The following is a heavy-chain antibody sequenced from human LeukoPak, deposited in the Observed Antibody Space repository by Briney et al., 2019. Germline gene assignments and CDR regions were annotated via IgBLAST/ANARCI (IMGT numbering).Heavy chain of an antibody. D-gene: IGHD1-14*01. CDR3: ARKKPQLGDYYYYGMDV. CDR1: GFTFSSYG. CDR2: IWYDGSNK. V-gene: IGHV3-33*01. J-gene: IGHJ6*02. Sequence: GGSLRLSCAASGFTFSSYGMHWVRQAPGKGLEWMALIWYDGSNKYYTDSVKGRFTISRDNAKNSLYLQMNSLRAEDTAVYYCARKKPQLGDYYYYGMDVWGQGTTVTVSS.